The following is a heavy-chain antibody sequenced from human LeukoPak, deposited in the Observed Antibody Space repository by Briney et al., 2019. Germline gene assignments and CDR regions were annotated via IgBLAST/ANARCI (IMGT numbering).Heavy chain of an antibody. V-gene: IGHV1-18*01. CDR3: ARAAARNIFDP. CDR2: ISAYNGNT. Sequence: ASVTVSCTASGYTFTSYGISWVRQAPGQGLEWMGWISAYNGNTNYAQKLQGRVTMTTDTSTSTAYMELRSLRSDDTAVYYCARAAARNIFDPWGQGTLVTVSS. D-gene: IGHD6-13*01. CDR1: GYTFTSYG. J-gene: IGHJ5*02.